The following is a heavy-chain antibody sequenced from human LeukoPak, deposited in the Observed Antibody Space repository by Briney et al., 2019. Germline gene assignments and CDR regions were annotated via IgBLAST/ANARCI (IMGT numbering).Heavy chain of an antibody. CDR1: GGSISSSSYY. D-gene: IGHD2-2*01. J-gene: IGHJ5*02. CDR2: IYYSGST. CDR3: ARVRYCSSTSCYDGPHNWFDP. Sequence: PSETLSLTCTVSGGSISSSSYYWGWIRQPPGKGLEWIGSIYYSGSTYYNPSLKSRVTISVDTSKNQFSLKLSSVTAADTAVYYCARVRYCSSTSCYDGPHNWFDPWGQGTLVTVSS. V-gene: IGHV4-39*07.